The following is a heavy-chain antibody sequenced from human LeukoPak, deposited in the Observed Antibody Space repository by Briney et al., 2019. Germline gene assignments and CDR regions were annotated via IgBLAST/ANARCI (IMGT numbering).Heavy chain of an antibody. V-gene: IGHV4-61*02. J-gene: IGHJ5*02. Sequence: SETLSLTCTVSGGSIGSGSYYWSWIRQPAGKGLEWIGRIYTSGSTNYNPSLKSRVTISVDTSKNQFSLKLSSVTAADTAVYYCARDSGYSYGYGFDPWGQGTLVTVSS. CDR1: GGSIGSGSYY. D-gene: IGHD5-18*01. CDR3: ARDSGYSYGYGFDP. CDR2: IYTSGST.